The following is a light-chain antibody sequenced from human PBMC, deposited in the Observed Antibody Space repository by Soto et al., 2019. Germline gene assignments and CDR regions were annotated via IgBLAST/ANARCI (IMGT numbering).Light chain of an antibody. Sequence: IVMQQSPTTLSVTPGARAPLSCRASQSVSSNLAWYQQKPGQAPRLLIYGASNRATGIPDRFSGSGSGTDFTLTISSLQSEDFAVYYCQQYNNWLWTFGQGTKVDIK. CDR1: QSVSSN. V-gene: IGKV3D-15*01. CDR3: QQYNNWLWT. CDR2: GAS. J-gene: IGKJ1*01.